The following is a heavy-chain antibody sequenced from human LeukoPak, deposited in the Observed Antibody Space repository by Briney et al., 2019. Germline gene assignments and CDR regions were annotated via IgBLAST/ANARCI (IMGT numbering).Heavy chain of an antibody. J-gene: IGHJ4*02. Sequence: PGRSLRLSCAASGFTFSSYGMYWVRQAPGKGLEWVAVISYDGSNKYYADSVKGRFTISRDNSKNTLYLQMNSLRAEDTAVYYCAKGSNYDILTGYSQGGMDYFDYWGQGTLVTVSS. CDR3: AKGSNYDILTGYSQGGMDYFDY. CDR1: GFTFSSYG. V-gene: IGHV3-30*18. D-gene: IGHD3-9*01. CDR2: ISYDGSNK.